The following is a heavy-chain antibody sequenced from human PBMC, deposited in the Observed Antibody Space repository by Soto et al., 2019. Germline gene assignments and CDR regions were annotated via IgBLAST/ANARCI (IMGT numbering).Heavy chain of an antibody. Sequence: GESLKISCXGSGYSFAGYWITWVRQKPGKGLEWMGRIDPSDSQTYYSPSFRGHVTISVTKSITTVFLQWSRLRSDDTAVYYCGRRSLETRDWFDPWGQGTLVTVSS. CDR3: GRRSLETRDWFDP. V-gene: IGHV5-10-1*01. D-gene: IGHD3-3*01. CDR1: GYSFAGYW. CDR2: IDPSDSQT. J-gene: IGHJ5*02.